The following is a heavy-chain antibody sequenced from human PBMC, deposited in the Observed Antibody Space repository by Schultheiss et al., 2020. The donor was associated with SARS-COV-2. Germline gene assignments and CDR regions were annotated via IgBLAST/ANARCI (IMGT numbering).Heavy chain of an antibody. CDR1: GGTFSSNA. V-gene: IGHV7-4-1*02. Sequence: ASVKVSCMASGGTFSSNAISWVRQAPGQGLEWMGWINTNTGNPTYAQGFTGRFVFSLDTSVSTTYLQISSLKAEDTAGYYCARAPRIRGRFGMDVWGQGTTVTGSS. D-gene: IGHD3-10*01. CDR2: INTNTGNP. CDR3: ARAPRIRGRFGMDV. J-gene: IGHJ6*02.